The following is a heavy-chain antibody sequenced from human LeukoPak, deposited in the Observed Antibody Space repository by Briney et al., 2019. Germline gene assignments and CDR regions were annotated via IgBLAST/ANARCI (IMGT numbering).Heavy chain of an antibody. D-gene: IGHD3-10*01. Sequence: EASVKVSCKASGYTFIDYYMHWVRQAPGQGLEWVPWINPKNGDTKYAQKFQGRVTVTRDTSINTAYMELRSLRSDDTAVYYCAREWDYYAVWGQGTMVSVSS. J-gene: IGHJ4*02. CDR2: INPKNGDT. CDR1: GYTFIDYY. V-gene: IGHV1-2*02. CDR3: AREWDYYAV.